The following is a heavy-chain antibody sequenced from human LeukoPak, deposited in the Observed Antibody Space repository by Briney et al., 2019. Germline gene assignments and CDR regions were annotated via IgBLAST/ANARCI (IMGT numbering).Heavy chain of an antibody. Sequence: KISCKASGGTFSSYAISWVRQAPGQGLEWMGGIIPIFGTANYAQKFQGRVTITADESTSTAYMELSSLRSEDTAVYYCARGGYNWNYGWFDPWGQGTLVTVSS. CDR3: ARGGYNWNYGWFDP. V-gene: IGHV1-69*01. D-gene: IGHD1-7*01. CDR1: GGTFSSYA. J-gene: IGHJ5*02. CDR2: IIPIFGTA.